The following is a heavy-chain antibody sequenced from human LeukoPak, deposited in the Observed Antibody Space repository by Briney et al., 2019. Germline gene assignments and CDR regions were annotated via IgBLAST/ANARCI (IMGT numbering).Heavy chain of an antibody. CDR2: INAYNGNT. CDR1: GYTFTSYG. V-gene: IGHV1-18*01. CDR3: AREHYYNYYMDV. Sequence: ASVKVSCKASGYTFTSYGISWVRQAPGQGLEWMGWINAYNGNTNYAQKLQGRVTMTTDTSTSTAYMELRSLRSDDTAVYYCAREHYYNYYMDVWGKGTTVTVSS. J-gene: IGHJ6*03.